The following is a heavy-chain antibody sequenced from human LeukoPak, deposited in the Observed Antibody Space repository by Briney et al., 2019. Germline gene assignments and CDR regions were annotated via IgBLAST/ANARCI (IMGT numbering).Heavy chain of an antibody. V-gene: IGHV3-72*01. CDR3: ATGDYGGMAFDP. D-gene: IGHD4-23*01. CDR2: SRNKANSYTT. J-gene: IGHJ5*02. CDR1: GFTFSAHY. Sequence: GGSLRLSCAASGFTFSAHYLDWVRQAPGKGLEWVGRSRNKANSYTTEYAASVRGRFTISRDDSKNSLYLQMNSLKIEDTAVYYCATGDYGGMAFDPWGQGTLVTVSS.